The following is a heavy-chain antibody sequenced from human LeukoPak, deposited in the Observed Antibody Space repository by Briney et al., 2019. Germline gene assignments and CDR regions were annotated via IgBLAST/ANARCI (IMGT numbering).Heavy chain of an antibody. D-gene: IGHD3-9*01. CDR1: GGSISSSSYY. J-gene: IGHJ6*02. CDR2: IYYSGST. Sequence: SETLSLTCTVSGGSISSSSYYWGWIRQPPGKGLEWIGSIYYSGSTYYNPSLKSRVTISVDTSKNQFSLKLSSVTAADTAVYYCARQQREHYDILTGYPRVYDMDVWGQGTTVTVSS. CDR3: ARQQREHYDILTGYPRVYDMDV. V-gene: IGHV4-39*01.